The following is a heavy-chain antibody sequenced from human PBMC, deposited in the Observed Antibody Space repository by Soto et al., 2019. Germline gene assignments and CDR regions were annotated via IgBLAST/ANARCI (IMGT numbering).Heavy chain of an antibody. D-gene: IGHD6-6*01. J-gene: IGHJ6*03. CDR2: SYSGGST. CDR3: AREIGRGAAQTNDMDV. CDR1: GFTVSSNY. Sequence: EVQLVESGGGLVQPGGSLRLSCAASGFTVSSNYMSWVRQAPGKGLEWVSVSYSGGSTFYADSVRGRFTISRDNSKNTVSLQKKSQRAEDAGVYYFAREIGRGAAQTNDMDVWGKGTTVTVS. V-gene: IGHV3-66*01.